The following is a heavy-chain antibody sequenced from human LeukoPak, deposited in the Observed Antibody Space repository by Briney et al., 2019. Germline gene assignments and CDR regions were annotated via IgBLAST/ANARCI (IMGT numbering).Heavy chain of an antibody. Sequence: SVRVSCKASGGTFSSYAISWVRQAPGQGLEWMGGIIPIFGTANYAQKFQGRVTITADESTSTAYMELSSLRSEDTAVYYCARDPVEVPAAIDWFDPWGQGTLVTVSS. CDR2: IIPIFGTA. CDR3: ARDPVEVPAAIDWFDP. D-gene: IGHD2-2*02. CDR1: GGTFSSYA. V-gene: IGHV1-69*13. J-gene: IGHJ5*02.